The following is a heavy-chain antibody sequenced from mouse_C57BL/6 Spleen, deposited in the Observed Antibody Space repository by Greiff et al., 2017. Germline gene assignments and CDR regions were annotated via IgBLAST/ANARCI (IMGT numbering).Heavy chain of an antibody. J-gene: IGHJ1*03. CDR1: GFTFSSYA. D-gene: IGHD3-3*01. CDR2: ISDGDSYT. CDR3: ARRAGYYWYFDV. V-gene: IGHV5-4*01. Sequence: EVQVVESGGGLVKPGGSLKLSCAASGFTFSSYAMSWVRQTPEKRLEWVATISDGDSYTYYPDNVKGRFTISRDNAKNNLYLQMSHLKSGDTAMYYCARRAGYYWYFDVWGTGTTVTVSS.